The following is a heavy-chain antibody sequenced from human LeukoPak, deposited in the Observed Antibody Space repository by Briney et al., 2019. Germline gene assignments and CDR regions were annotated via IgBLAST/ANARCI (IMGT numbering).Heavy chain of an antibody. CDR1: GGSISTSSY. CDR2: IYYSGST. CDR3: ATLSTVVTPFYFDY. V-gene: IGHV4-39*07. Sequence: SETLSLTCTVSGGSISTSSYWAWIRQPPGKGLEWIGSIYYSGSTYYNPSLKSRVTISVDTSKNQFSLKLSSVTAADTAVYYCATLSTVVTPFYFDYWGQGTLVTVSS. J-gene: IGHJ4*02. D-gene: IGHD4-23*01.